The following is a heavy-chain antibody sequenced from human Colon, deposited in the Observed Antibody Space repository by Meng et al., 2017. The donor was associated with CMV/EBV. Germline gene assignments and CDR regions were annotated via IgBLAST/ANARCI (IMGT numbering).Heavy chain of an antibody. Sequence: GGSLRLSCAASGFTSSSYTMTWVRQAPGKGLEWVSFIGSNSSAIYYADSLKGRFTVSRDNANNSLFLQMDSLRAEDTAVYYCARLSGNSRMDVWGQGTTVTVSS. CDR2: IGSNSSAI. J-gene: IGHJ6*02. CDR1: GFTSSSYT. CDR3: ARLSGNSRMDV. D-gene: IGHD1-26*01. V-gene: IGHV3-48*04.